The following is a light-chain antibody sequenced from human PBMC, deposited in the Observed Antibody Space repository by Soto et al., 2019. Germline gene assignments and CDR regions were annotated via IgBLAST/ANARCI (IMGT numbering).Light chain of an antibody. Sequence: EIVLTQSPGTLSLSPGERATLSCRASQSVSSTYLAWYQQQPGQAPRLLIYGSSNRATGIPDRFSGSGSGTDFTLTISRLEPEDFAVYYCQHYDSLPITFGQGTRLEIK. CDR2: GSS. CDR3: QHYDSLPIT. CDR1: QSVSSTY. J-gene: IGKJ5*01. V-gene: IGKV3-20*01.